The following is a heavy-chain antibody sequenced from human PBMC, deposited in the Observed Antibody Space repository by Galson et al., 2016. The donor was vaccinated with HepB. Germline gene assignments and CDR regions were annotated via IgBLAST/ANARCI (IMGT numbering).Heavy chain of an antibody. V-gene: IGHV4-4*07. CDR3: ARDPPYSVKGREFYFDL. CDR1: GGSISWHY. CDR2: IYTSGRT. J-gene: IGHJ2*01. D-gene: IGHD3-10*01. Sequence: ETLSLTCSVSGGSISWHYWSWIRQPAGKGLEWIGRIYTSGRTDYNPSPKSRVIISGDTSKNHFSLNLSSVTAADTAVYYCARDPPYSVKGREFYFDLWGRGTLVAVSS.